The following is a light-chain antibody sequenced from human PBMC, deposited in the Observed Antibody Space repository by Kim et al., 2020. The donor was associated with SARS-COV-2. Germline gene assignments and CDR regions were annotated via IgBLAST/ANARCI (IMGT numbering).Light chain of an antibody. CDR1: QSVTSSY. CDR2: GAS. J-gene: IGKJ4*01. Sequence: SPGERATLSCRASQSVTSSYLAWDLQKPGQAPRLLIYGASSRATGIPDKFSGSGSGTDFTLTISRLEPEDFAVYYCQQYGSSPLTFGGGTKVDIK. V-gene: IGKV3-20*01. CDR3: QQYGSSPLT.